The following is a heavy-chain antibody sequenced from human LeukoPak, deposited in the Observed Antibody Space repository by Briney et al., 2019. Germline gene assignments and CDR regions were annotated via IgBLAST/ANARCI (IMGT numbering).Heavy chain of an antibody. CDR2: IRSKAYGGTT. Sequence: GGSLRLSCTASGFTFGDYAMSWVRQAPGKGLEWVGFIRSKAYGGTTEYAASVKGRFTISRDDSKSIAYLQMNSLKTEDTAVYYCTRVGDPEYCSSTSCYEGIGYWGRGTLVTVSS. D-gene: IGHD2-2*01. CDR3: TRVGDPEYCSSTSCYEGIGY. J-gene: IGHJ4*02. V-gene: IGHV3-49*04. CDR1: GFTFGDYA.